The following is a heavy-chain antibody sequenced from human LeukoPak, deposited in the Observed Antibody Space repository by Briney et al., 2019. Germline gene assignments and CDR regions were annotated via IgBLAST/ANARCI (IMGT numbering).Heavy chain of an antibody. V-gene: IGHV1-18*01. CDR2: ISAYNGNT. D-gene: IGHD2-21*02. CDR3: ARDREVVTAIPMLDAFDI. CDR1: GYTFTSYG. J-gene: IGHJ3*02. Sequence: ASVKVSCKASGYTFTSYGISWVRQAPGQGLEWTGWISAYNGNTNYAQKLQGRVTMTTDTSTSTAYMELRSLRSDDTAVYYCARDREVVTAIPMLDAFDIWGQGTMVTVSS.